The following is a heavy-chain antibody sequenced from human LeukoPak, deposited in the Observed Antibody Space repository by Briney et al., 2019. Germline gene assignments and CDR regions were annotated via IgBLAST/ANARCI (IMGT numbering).Heavy chain of an antibody. V-gene: IGHV4-30-4*01. J-gene: IGHJ4*02. D-gene: IGHD4-17*01. CDR3: ASYDYGDSAIDY. CDR1: GGSISSGDYY. Sequence: SETLYLTCTVSGGSISSGDYYWSWIRQPPGKGLEWIGYIYYSGSTYYNPSLKSRVTISVDTSKNQFSLKLSSVTAADTAVYYCASYDYGDSAIDYWGQGTLVTVPS. CDR2: IYYSGST.